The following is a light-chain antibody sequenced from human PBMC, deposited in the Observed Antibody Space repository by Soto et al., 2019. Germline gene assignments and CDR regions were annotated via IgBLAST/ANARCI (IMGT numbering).Light chain of an antibody. CDR3: QQSYTTPRT. Sequence: DIQMTQSPSSMGASLGDSVTITCRASLRISSDLNWYQQKPGRAPKVLIFGASTLQSGVPSRFSGSGSGTDFTLTISSLQPEDCATYYCQQSYTTPRTFGQGTKVDIK. V-gene: IGKV1-39*01. CDR2: GAS. CDR1: LRISSD. J-gene: IGKJ2*01.